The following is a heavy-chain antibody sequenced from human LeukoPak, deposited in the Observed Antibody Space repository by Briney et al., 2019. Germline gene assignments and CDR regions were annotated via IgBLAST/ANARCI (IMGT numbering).Heavy chain of an antibody. CDR2: INHSGST. D-gene: IGHD3-3*01. CDR1: GGSFSGYY. CDR3: ASRYYDFWSGRNPRWFDP. V-gene: IGHV4-34*01. Sequence: PETLSLTCAVYGGSFSGYYWSWIRQPPGKGLEWIGEINHSGSTNYNPSLKSRVTISVDTSKNQFSLKLSSVTAAGTAVYYCASRYYDFWSGRNPRWFDPWGQGTLVTVSS. J-gene: IGHJ5*02.